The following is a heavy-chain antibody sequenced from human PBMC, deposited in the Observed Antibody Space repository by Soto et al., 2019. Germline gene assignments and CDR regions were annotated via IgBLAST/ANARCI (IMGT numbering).Heavy chain of an antibody. CDR3: ARVYARTVRRGSILTTFDY. V-gene: IGHV4-39*07. CDR2: IYYSGST. CDR1: GGSISSSSYY. D-gene: IGHD3-9*01. Sequence: NPSETLSLTCTVSGGSISSSSYYWGWIRQPPGKGLEWIGSIYYSGSTYYNPSLKSRVTISVDTSKNQFSLKLSSVTAADTAVYYCARVYARTVRRGSILTTFDYWGQGTLVTVSS. J-gene: IGHJ4*02.